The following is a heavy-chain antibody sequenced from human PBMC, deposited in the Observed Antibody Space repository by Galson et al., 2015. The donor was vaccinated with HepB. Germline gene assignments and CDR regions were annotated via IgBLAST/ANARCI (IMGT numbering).Heavy chain of an antibody. J-gene: IGHJ4*02. Sequence: SLRLSCAASGFTFSNYGMNWVRQAPGKGLEWISYISSSGSTTYYADSVKGRFTVSRDDAKNSLYMQMNSLRAEDTAVYYCARKATYYYEKSGPDYWGQGTLVTVSS. CDR1: GFTFSNYG. D-gene: IGHD3-22*01. CDR3: ARKATYYYEKSGPDY. V-gene: IGHV3-48*03. CDR2: ISSSGSTT.